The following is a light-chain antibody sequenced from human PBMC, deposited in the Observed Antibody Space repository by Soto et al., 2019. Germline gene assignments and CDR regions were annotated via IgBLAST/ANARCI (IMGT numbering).Light chain of an antibody. V-gene: IGKV1-39*01. CDR2: AAY. CDR1: QSISSY. CDR3: QQTDTFPRT. Sequence: DIQMTQSPSSLSASVGDRFTITCRAIQSISSYLNWYQHKPGKAPKLLIYAAYSLQTGVPSRFSGSRSGTDFALTISSLQREDFATYYCQQTDTFPRTFGQGTKVDI. J-gene: IGKJ1*01.